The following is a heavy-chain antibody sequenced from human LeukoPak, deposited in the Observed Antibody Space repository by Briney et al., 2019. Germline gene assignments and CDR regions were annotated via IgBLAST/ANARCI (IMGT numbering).Heavy chain of an antibody. V-gene: IGHV1-69*05. J-gene: IGHJ4*02. D-gene: IGHD3-22*01. CDR2: IIPIFGTA. CDR3: ARDYYDSSDYYPTTVYFDY. Sequence: RASVKVSCKASGGTFSSYAISWVRQAPGQGLEWMGRIIPIFGTANYAQKFQGRVTITTDESTSTAYMELSSLRSEDTAVYYCARDYYDSSDYYPTTVYFDYWGQGTLVTVSS. CDR1: GGTFSSYA.